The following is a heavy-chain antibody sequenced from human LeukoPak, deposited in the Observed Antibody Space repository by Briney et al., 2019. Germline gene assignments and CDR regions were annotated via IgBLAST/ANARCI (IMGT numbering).Heavy chain of an antibody. CDR2: IKSKTDGGTT. J-gene: IGHJ4*02. Sequence: GGSLRLSCAASGFTFSNAWMSWVRQAPGKGLEWVGRIKSKTDGGTTDYAAPVKGRFTISRDNAKNTLYLQMNSLRAEDTAVYYCATSSDTAMVFDYWGQGTLVTVSS. CDR1: GFTFSNAW. CDR3: ATSSDTAMVFDY. V-gene: IGHV3-15*05. D-gene: IGHD5-18*01.